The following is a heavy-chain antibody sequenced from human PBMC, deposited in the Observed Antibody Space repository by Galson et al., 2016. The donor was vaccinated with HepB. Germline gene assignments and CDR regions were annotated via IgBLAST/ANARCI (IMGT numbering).Heavy chain of an antibody. CDR2: ISYDGTDK. CDR1: GFSFSSYA. Sequence: SLRLSCAASGFSFSSYAMIWVRQTPGKGLEWVALISYDGTDKYYADSVKGRFTISRDNSNNTMYVQMNSLRADDTAVYYCVRDKSSRNLGKFYYYGLGVWGHGTRVTVSS. D-gene: IGHD1-14*01. V-gene: IGHV3-30*04. J-gene: IGHJ6*02. CDR3: VRDKSSRNLGKFYYYGLGV.